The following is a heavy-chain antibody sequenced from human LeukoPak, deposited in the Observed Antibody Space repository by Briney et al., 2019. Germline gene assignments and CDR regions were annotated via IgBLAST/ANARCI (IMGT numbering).Heavy chain of an antibody. CDR2: ISGSGGST. J-gene: IGHJ6*03. D-gene: IGHD3-3*01. Sequence: GGSLRLSCAASGFTFSSYGMSWVRQAPGKGLEWASAISGSGGSTYYADSVKGRFTISRDNSKNTLYLQMNSLRAEDTAVYYCAKDLPILRFLEWGYYMDVWGKGTTVTVSS. CDR3: AKDLPILRFLEWGYYMDV. CDR1: GFTFSSYG. V-gene: IGHV3-23*01.